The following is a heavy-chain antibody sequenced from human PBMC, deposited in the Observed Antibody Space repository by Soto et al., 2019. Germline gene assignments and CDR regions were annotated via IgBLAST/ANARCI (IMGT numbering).Heavy chain of an antibody. V-gene: IGHV3-48*02. CDR1: GFTFSSYS. CDR3: AREGGNLNWFDP. D-gene: IGHD1-26*01. CDR2: ISSSSRTI. J-gene: IGHJ5*02. Sequence: EVQLVESGGGLVQPGGSLRISCAAYGFTFSSYSRNWDRQAPGKGLGWVAYISSSSRTIYFEDSVKGRFTISRDNAKNSLYLQMNSLRDEDTAVYYFAREGGNLNWFDPWGQGTLVTVSS.